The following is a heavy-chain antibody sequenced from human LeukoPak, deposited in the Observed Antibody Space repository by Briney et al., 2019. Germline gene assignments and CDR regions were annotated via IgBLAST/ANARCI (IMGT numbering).Heavy chain of an antibody. V-gene: IGHV3-23*01. CDR2: ISGSGGST. Sequence: GGSLRLSCTASGFTFSSFAMSWVRQAPGKGLEWVSAISGSGGSTYYADSVKGRFTISRDNSKNTLYLQMNSLRAEDTAVYYCAKEPYGSGSYSDYWGQGTLVTVSS. CDR1: GFTFSSFA. J-gene: IGHJ4*02. CDR3: AKEPYGSGSYSDY. D-gene: IGHD3-10*01.